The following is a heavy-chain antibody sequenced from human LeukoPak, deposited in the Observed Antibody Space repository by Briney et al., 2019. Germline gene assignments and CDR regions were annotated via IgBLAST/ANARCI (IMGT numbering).Heavy chain of an antibody. CDR1: GDSVSNNSAA. CDR2: TYYRSKWYN. Sequence: SQNLSLTCAISGDSVSNNSAAWHWIRQSPSRGVEWMGRTYYRSKWYNDYAVSVKSRITINPETSKNQFSLQLNSVTPEETAVYYCARARIAVAGTLNWFDPWGQGTLVTVSS. D-gene: IGHD6-19*01. V-gene: IGHV6-1*01. J-gene: IGHJ5*02. CDR3: ARARIAVAGTLNWFDP.